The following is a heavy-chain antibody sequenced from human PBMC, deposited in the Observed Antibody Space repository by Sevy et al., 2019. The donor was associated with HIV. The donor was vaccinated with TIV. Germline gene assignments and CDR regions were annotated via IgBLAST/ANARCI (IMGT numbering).Heavy chain of an antibody. V-gene: IGHV3-30*04. Sequence: GGSLRLSCAASGFTFSGYAMHWVRQAPGKGLEWVAVISYDGSKKYYGDFVKGRFTISRDNSKNTLYLQMNSLRAEDTAVYFCAREGIDYNMDVWGQGTMVTVSS. CDR2: ISYDGSKK. CDR1: GFTFSGYA. J-gene: IGHJ6*02. CDR3: AREGIDYNMDV.